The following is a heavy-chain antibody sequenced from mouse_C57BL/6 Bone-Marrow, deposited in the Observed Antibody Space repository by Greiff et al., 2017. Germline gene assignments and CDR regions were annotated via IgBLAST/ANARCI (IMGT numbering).Heavy chain of an antibody. V-gene: IGHV1-42*01. CDR3: ARSGYGNYYYARDY. D-gene: IGHD2-10*02. CDR1: GYSFTGYY. J-gene: IGHJ4*01. Sequence: EVKLQESGPELVKPGASVKISCKASGYSFTGYYMNWVKQSPEKSLEWIGEINPSTGGTTYNQKFKAKATLTVDKSSSTAYMQLKSLTSEDSAVXYCARSGYGNYYYARDYWGQGTSVTVSS. CDR2: INPSTGGT.